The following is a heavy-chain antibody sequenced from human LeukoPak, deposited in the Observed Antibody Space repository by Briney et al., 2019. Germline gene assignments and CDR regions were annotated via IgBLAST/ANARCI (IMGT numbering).Heavy chain of an antibody. CDR2: VNPNSGGT. CDR3: ASGEVVPAAISYYYYGVAV. V-gene: IGHV1-2*06. J-gene: IGHJ6*02. CDR1: GYTFTDLY. Sequence: ASVKVSCTTSGYTFTDLYIHWVRQAPGQGLEWMGRVNPNSGGTDYAQKFQGRVTMTRDTSIGTAYMELNRLRSDDTAVYFCASGEVVPAAISYYYYGVAVWGQGTTVTVSS. D-gene: IGHD2-2*02.